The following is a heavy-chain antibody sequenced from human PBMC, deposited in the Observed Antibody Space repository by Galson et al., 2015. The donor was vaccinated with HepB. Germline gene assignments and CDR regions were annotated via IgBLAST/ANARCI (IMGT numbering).Heavy chain of an antibody. CDR3: ARDSFILGVGVTMDLNPKDALDF. D-gene: IGHD1-26*01. CDR1: GYTFSNYG. J-gene: IGHJ3*01. V-gene: IGHV1-18*01. CDR2: ISAYKGKT. Sequence: SVKASCKASGYTFSNYGMSWVRQAPGQGLEWMGWISAYKGKTNYAQKFQGRVTMTTDTSRSTAYMELRSLRSDDSAFYYCARDSFILGVGVTMDLNPKDALDFWGQGTMVIVSS.